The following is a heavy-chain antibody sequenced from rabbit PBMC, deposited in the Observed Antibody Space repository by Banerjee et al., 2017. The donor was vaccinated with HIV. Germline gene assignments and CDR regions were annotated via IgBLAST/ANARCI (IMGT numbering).Heavy chain of an antibody. CDR2: AYAGSSGST. CDR1: GFSFNSGYD. J-gene: IGHJ6*01. D-gene: IGHD8-1*01. V-gene: IGHV1S40*01. CDR3: ARDAGTSFSTYGMDL. Sequence: QSLEESGGGLVKPGASLTLTCKASGFSFNSGYDMCWVRQAPGEGLEWVACAYAGSSGSTYSATWATGRFTISKTSSTTVTLQMTSLTAADKATYFCARDAGTSFSTYGMDLWGQGTLVTVS.